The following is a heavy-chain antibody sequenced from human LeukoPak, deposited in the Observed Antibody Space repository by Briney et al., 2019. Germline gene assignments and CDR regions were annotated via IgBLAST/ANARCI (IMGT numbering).Heavy chain of an antibody. CDR3: VREDGYCSSTSCRYYYYYYGMDV. D-gene: IGHD2-2*01. V-gene: IGHV3-33*01. Sequence: PGGSLRLSCAASGFTFRNHGMHWVRQAPGKGLEWAAVIWYDGSNEYYADSVKGRFTISRDNSKNTLYLQMNSLRAEDTAVYYCVREDGYCSSTSCRYYYYYYGMDVWGQGTTVTVSS. CDR2: IWYDGSNE. J-gene: IGHJ6*02. CDR1: GFTFRNHG.